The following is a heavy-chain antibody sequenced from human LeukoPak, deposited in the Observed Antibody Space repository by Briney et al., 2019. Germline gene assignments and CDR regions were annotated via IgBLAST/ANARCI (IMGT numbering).Heavy chain of an antibody. CDR1: GFTFDSYA. V-gene: IGHV3-23*01. D-gene: IGHD1-1*01. CDR2: ISITGADT. J-gene: IGHJ6*02. CDR3: AKSRNAYYFAMDV. Sequence: PGGSLRLSCAAPGFTFDSYAMSWARQAPGKGLEWVSLISITGADTYYADSVEGRFTVSRDNSKNMIYLQMNSLRAEDTAVYYCAKSRNAYYFAMDVWGLGTTVTVSS.